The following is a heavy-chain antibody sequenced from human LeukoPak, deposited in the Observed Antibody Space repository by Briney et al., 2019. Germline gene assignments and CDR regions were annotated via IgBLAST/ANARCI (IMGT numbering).Heavy chain of an antibody. CDR1: GYTLTELS. J-gene: IGHJ5*02. CDR2: FDPEDGET. Sequence: GASVKVSCKVSGYTLTELSMHWVRQAPGKGLEWMGGFDPEDGETIYTQKFQGRVTMTEDTSTDTAYMELSSLRSEDTAVYYCARDGNSGSYVWFDPWGQGTLVTVSS. V-gene: IGHV1-24*01. CDR3: ARDGNSGSYVWFDP. D-gene: IGHD1-26*01.